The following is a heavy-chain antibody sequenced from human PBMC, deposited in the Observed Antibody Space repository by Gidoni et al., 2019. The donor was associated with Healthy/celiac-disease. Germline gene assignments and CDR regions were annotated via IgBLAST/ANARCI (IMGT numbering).Heavy chain of an antibody. CDR2: INPSGGST. CDR1: GYTFTSYY. J-gene: IGHJ4*02. CDR3: ARDRRDYDFWSGDDY. Sequence: QVQLVQSGAEVKKPGASVTVSCKASGYTFTSYYMHWVRPAHGQGLEWMGIINPSGGSTSYAQKFQGRVTMTRDTSTSTVYMELSSLRSEDTAVYYCARDRRDYDFWSGDDYWGQGTLVTVSS. D-gene: IGHD3-3*01. V-gene: IGHV1-46*03.